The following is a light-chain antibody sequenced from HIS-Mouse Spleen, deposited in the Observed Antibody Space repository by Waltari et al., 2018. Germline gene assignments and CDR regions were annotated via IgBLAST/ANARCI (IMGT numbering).Light chain of an antibody. Sequence: QSALTQPASVSGSPGQSITIPCPGTSRQVGSYNLVSWYQQHPGKAPKLMIYEGSKRPSGVSNRFSGSKSGNTASLTISGLQAEDEADYYCCSYAGSSTFGVFGGGTKLTVL. J-gene: IGLJ3*02. CDR3: CSYAGSSTFGV. CDR1: SRQVGSYNL. V-gene: IGLV2-23*03. CDR2: EGS.